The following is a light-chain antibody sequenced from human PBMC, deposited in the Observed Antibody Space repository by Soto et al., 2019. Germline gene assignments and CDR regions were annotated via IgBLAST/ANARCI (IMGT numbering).Light chain of an antibody. Sequence: DIQMTQSPSTLSASVGDRVTITCRASQSIGDWLAWYQQKPGKAPKVLIYDASSLQSGVPSRFSGSGSGIEFTLTIGSLQPDDFATYYCLQYNAFSQTFGQGTKVDI. CDR1: QSIGDW. CDR2: DAS. V-gene: IGKV1-5*01. J-gene: IGKJ1*01. CDR3: LQYNAFSQT.